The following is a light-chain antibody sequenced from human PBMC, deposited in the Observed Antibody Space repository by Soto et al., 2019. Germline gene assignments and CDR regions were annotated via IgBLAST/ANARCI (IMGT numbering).Light chain of an antibody. CDR3: QQYATSPLT. CDR1: QSVSNNY. V-gene: IGKV3-20*01. CDR2: GAS. Sequence: EIVLTPFPGTLSLSPVERATLSCRASQSVSNNYLAWYQQKPGQAPRLVIFGASNRATGIPDRFSASGSGTEFTLTISRLEPEDVAVYYCQQYATSPLTFGHGTKVDIK. J-gene: IGKJ1*01.